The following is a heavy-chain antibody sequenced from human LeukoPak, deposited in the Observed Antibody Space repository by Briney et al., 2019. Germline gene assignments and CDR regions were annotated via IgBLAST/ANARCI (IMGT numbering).Heavy chain of an antibody. V-gene: IGHV3-7*01. J-gene: IGHJ4*02. D-gene: IGHD5-24*01. Sequence: GGSLRLSCAVSGFTFSSYWMNWVRQAPGKGLEWVASIRQDGGEKSYVDSVKGRFTISRDNTKNSLYLQMSSLRAEDTAVYYCARDGEMPTIYFDYWGQGTLVTVSS. CDR1: GFTFSSYW. CDR2: IRQDGGEK. CDR3: ARDGEMPTIYFDY.